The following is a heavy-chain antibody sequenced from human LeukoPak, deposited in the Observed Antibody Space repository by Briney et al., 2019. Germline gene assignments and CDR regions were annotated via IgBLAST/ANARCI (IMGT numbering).Heavy chain of an antibody. CDR3: ARPNTLISRFGGIASFDY. CDR1: GFTFSSYW. Sequence: PGGSLRLSCAASGFTFSSYWMSWVRQAPGKGLEWVANIKQDGSEKYYVDSVKGRLTISRDNAKNSLYLQMNSLRAEDTAVYYCARPNTLISRFGGIASFDYWGQGTLVTVSS. J-gene: IGHJ4*02. CDR2: IKQDGSEK. D-gene: IGHD6-13*01. V-gene: IGHV3-7*01.